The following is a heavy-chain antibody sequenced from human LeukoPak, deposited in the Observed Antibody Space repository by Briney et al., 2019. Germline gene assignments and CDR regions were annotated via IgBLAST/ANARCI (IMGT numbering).Heavy chain of an antibody. CDR1: GGSISSYY. J-gene: IGHJ6*03. CDR3: ARDVTDSSSTLIYYYYYYMDV. CDR2: IYTSGST. Sequence: SETLSLTCTVSGGSISSYYWSWIRQPAGKGLEWIGRIYTSGSTNYNPSLKSRVTMSVDTSKNQFSLKLSSVTAADTPVYYCARDVTDSSSTLIYYYYYYMDVWGKGTTVTVSS. D-gene: IGHD2-2*01. V-gene: IGHV4-4*07.